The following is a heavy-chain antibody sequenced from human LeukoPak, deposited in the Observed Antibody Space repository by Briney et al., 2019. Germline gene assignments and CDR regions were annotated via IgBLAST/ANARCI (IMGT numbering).Heavy chain of an antibody. D-gene: IGHD6-13*01. V-gene: IGHV4-59*08. J-gene: IGHJ5*02. CDR3: ARLQGVSIAAAGTWFDP. CDR2: IYYSGST. Sequence: SETLSLTCTVSGGSISSYYWSWIRQPPGKGLEWIGYIYYSGSTNYNPSLKSRVTISVDTSKNQFSLKLSSVTAADTAVYYCARLQGVSIAAAGTWFDPWGQGTLVTVSS. CDR1: GGSISSYY.